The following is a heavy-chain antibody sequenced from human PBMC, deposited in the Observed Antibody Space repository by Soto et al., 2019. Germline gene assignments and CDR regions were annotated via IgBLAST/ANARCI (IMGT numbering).Heavy chain of an antibody. CDR3: AREDSIIIPAVSDF. Sequence: GSLRLSCTVSGFAFNNYGINWVRQAPGKGLEWVSSISKSDYTYYSDSVKGRFTISRDNAKNSVSLQMNTLRVEDTAVYYCAREDSIIIPAVSDFWGQGXLVTVYS. CDR2: ISKSDYT. J-gene: IGHJ4*02. V-gene: IGHV3-21*01. D-gene: IGHD2-2*01. CDR1: GFAFNNYG.